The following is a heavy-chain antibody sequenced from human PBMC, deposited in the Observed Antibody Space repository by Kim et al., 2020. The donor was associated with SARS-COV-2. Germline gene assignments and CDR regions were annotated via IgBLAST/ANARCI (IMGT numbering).Heavy chain of an antibody. CDR2: SRDKANSYTT. Sequence: GGSLRLSCVVSGFTFSDHYMDWVRQAPGKGPEWVGRSRDKANSYTTEYVASVKGRFTISRDDSKNSLYLQMNSLKTEDMAVYYCARSGLSGSYTRLDYWGQGTLVTVSS. CDR1: GFTFSDHY. V-gene: IGHV3-72*01. D-gene: IGHD1-26*01. CDR3: ARSGLSGSYTRLDY. J-gene: IGHJ4*02.